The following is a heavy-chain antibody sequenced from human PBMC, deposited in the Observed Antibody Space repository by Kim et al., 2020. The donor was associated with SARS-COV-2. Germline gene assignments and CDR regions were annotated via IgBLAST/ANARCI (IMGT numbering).Heavy chain of an antibody. D-gene: IGHD2-2*01. V-gene: IGHV3-48*04. CDR3: ASQEDRYCSSTSCYEYYYYGMDV. Sequence: GGSLRLSCAASGFTFSSYSMNWVRQAPGKGLEWVSYISSSSSTIYYADSVKGRFTISRDNTKNSLYLQMNSLRAEDTAVYYCASQEDRYCSSTSCYEYYYYGMDVGGQEPTVPVS. CDR2: ISSSSSTI. J-gene: IGHJ6*02. CDR1: GFTFSSYS.